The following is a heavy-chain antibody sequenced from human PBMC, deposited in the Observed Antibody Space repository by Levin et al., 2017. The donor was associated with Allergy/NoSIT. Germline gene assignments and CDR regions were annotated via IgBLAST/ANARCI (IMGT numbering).Heavy chain of an antibody. D-gene: IGHD5-18*01. CDR1: GGSFSGYY. CDR3: ARVISGSYGYRY. CDR2: INHSGST. Sequence: SETLSLTCAVYGGSFSGYYWSWIRQPPGKGLEWIGEINHSGSTNYNPSLKSRVTISVDTSKNQFSLKLSSVTAADTAVYYCARVISGSYGYRYWGQGTLVTVSS. V-gene: IGHV4-34*01. J-gene: IGHJ4*02.